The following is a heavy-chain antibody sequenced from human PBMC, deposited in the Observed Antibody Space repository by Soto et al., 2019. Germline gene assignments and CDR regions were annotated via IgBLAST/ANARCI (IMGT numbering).Heavy chain of an antibody. CDR1: GSPISDHY. CDR2: IYYTGTT. D-gene: IGHD3-22*01. V-gene: IGHV4-59*08. CDR3: ARLGDYYQAFED. J-gene: IGHJ4*01. Sequence: PSETLSLTCTVSGSPISDHYWSWFRQAPGQGLEWVGYIYYTGTTTYNPSLKSRVTISLDTSKSQFSLILRSVTAADTAVYYCARLGDYYQAFEDWGHGTLVTVSS.